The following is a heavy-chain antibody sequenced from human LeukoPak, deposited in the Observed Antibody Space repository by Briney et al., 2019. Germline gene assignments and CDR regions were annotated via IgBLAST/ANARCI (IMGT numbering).Heavy chain of an antibody. J-gene: IGHJ4*02. Sequence: GGSLRLSCAASGFTFSTFVMSWVRQAPGKGLEWVSGISGSGGSTYYADSVKGRFTISRDNSKKTLNLRMSSLRAEDTAVYYCAKRGSGGPFDYWGQGTLVTVSS. CDR1: GFTFSTFV. CDR3: AKRGSGGPFDY. CDR2: ISGSGGST. D-gene: IGHD2-15*01. V-gene: IGHV3-23*01.